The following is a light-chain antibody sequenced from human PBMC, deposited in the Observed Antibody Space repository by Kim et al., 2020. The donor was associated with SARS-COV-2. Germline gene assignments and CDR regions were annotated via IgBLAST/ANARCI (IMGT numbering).Light chain of an antibody. CDR3: QSYDSSLSGYV. J-gene: IGLJ1*01. V-gene: IGLV1-40*01. Sequence: RATISCTGSSPNIGAGYDVPWYQQLPGTAPKLLIYGNSNRPSGVPDRFSGSKSGTSASLAITGLQAEDEADYYYQSYDSSLSGYVFGTGTKVTVL. CDR2: GNS. CDR1: SPNIGAGYD.